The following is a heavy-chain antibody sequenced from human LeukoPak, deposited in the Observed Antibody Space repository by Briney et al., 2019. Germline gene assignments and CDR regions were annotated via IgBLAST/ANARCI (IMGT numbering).Heavy chain of an antibody. J-gene: IGHJ3*02. CDR1: GFTFRTYW. CDR3: VREASGGTKGVSGTFDI. Sequence: GGSLRLSCTASGFTFRTYWMTWVRQAPGKGLECVANINEDGSDKYYVDSVKGRFTISRDNAKNSLYLQVNSLRSEDTAVYYCVREASGGTKGVSGTFDIWGQGTMVTVSS. CDR2: INEDGSDK. D-gene: IGHD6-13*01. V-gene: IGHV3-7*01.